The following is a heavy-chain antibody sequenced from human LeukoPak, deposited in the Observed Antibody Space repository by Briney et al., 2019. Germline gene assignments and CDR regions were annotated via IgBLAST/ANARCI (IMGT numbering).Heavy chain of an antibody. CDR3: ARDLAIFGVVIGEETDY. CDR2: ISYDGSNK. D-gene: IGHD3-3*01. Sequence: GGSLRLSCAASGFTFSSYAVHWVRQAPGKGLEWVAVISYDGSNKYYADSVKGRFTISRDNSKNTLYLQMNSLRAEDTAVYYCARDLAIFGVVIGEETDYWGLGTLVTVSS. J-gene: IGHJ4*02. CDR1: GFTFSSYA. V-gene: IGHV3-30-3*01.